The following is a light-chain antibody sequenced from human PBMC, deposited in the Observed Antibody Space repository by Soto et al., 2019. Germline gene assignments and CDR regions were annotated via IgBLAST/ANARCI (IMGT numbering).Light chain of an antibody. Sequence: QSVLTQPRSVSGSPGQSVTISFTGTGGDVGGYNFVSWYQLHPGKAPKLMIFDVSKRPSGVPDRFSGSKSGNTASLTISGLQADDEADYYRCSFAGSHTSPAFGGGTKVTVL. J-gene: IGLJ1*01. CDR2: DVS. CDR1: GGDVGGYNF. CDR3: CSFAGSHTSPA. V-gene: IGLV2-11*01.